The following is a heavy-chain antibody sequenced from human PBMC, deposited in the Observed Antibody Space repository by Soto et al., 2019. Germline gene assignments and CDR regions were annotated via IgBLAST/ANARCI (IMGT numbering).Heavy chain of an antibody. D-gene: IGHD4-17*01. J-gene: IGHJ4*02. CDR3: ARRVTVTYFFDF. CDR2: INYRGNT. V-gene: IGHV4-34*01. Sequence: PSETLSLTCAVYSGSVSDYWWSWIRQPPGKGLEWIGEINYRGNTNYDPSLKSRVTISVDTSKNQFSLRLTSVTAADTAVYYCARRVTVTYFFDFWAKGTLVTVSS. CDR1: SGSVSDYW.